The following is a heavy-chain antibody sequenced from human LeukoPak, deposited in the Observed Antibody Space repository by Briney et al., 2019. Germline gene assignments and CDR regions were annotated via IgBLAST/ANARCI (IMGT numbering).Heavy chain of an antibody. D-gene: IGHD3-16*02. Sequence: ASVTVSCKASGGTFSSYAISWVRQAPGQGLEWMGIINPSGGSTSYAQKFQGRVTMTRDTSTSTVYMELSSLRSEDAAVYYCARTSHYDYVWGSYRYGMDVWGQGTTVTVSS. J-gene: IGHJ6*02. CDR2: INPSGGST. V-gene: IGHV1-46*01. CDR3: ARTSHYDYVWGSYRYGMDV. CDR1: GGTFSSYA.